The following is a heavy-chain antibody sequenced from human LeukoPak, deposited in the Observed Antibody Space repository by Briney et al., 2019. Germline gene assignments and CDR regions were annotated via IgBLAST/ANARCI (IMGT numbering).Heavy chain of an antibody. CDR3: AKDPRFGKTNSYYLDY. V-gene: IGHV3-23*01. CDR2: LSSSGAGT. Sequence: GGSLRLSCAASGFRFSDFTMTWVRQAPGKGLEWVSSLSSSGAGTYYADSVKGRFTISRDNSKNTLFLQMNSLRAEDTAIYYCAKDPRFGKTNSYYLDYWGQGTLVTVSS. J-gene: IGHJ4*02. CDR1: GFRFSDFT. D-gene: IGHD3-3*01.